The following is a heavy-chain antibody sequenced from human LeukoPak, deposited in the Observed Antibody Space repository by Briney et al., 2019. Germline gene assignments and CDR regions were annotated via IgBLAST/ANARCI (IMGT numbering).Heavy chain of an antibody. J-gene: IGHJ4*02. V-gene: IGHV1-18*01. Sequence: ASVKVSCKASGYSLTNFVISWVRQAPGQGLEWMGWSSAYNGNTNYVQKFQGRVTMTTDTSTSTAYMELRSLRSDDTAVFYCVRDLGVDTSMIFFDFWGQGTLVTVSS. CDR1: GYSLTNFV. D-gene: IGHD5-18*01. CDR3: VRDLGVDTSMIFFDF. CDR2: SSAYNGNT.